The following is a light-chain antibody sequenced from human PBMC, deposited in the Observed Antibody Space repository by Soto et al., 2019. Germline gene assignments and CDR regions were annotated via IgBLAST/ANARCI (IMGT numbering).Light chain of an antibody. J-gene: IGKJ1*01. CDR1: QSVATN. V-gene: IGKV3-15*01. Sequence: EAVLTQSRSALSGSPGERCTLSCRASQSVATNLAWYQQRPGQAPRLLIYGASKRAIGLPARFSGSGSGTEFTLTITSLQSEDFAVYYCQQYNNWPQTFGQGTKVDIK. CDR2: GAS. CDR3: QQYNNWPQT.